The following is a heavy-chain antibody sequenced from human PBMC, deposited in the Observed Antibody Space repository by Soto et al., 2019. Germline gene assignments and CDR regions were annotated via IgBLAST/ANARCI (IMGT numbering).Heavy chain of an antibody. V-gene: IGHV1-18*01. Sequence: ASVKVSCXASGYTFTSYGISWVRQAPGQGLEWMGWISAYNGNTNYAQKLQGRVTMTTDTSTSTAYMELRSLRSDDTAVYYCARGLVPFDCYDSSGYYDYYYGMDVWGQGTTVTVSS. CDR2: ISAYNGNT. J-gene: IGHJ6*02. CDR3: ARGLVPFDCYDSSGYYDYYYGMDV. CDR1: GYTFTSYG. D-gene: IGHD3-22*01.